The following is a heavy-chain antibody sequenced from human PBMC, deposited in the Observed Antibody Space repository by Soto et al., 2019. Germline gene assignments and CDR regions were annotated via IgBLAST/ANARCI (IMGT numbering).Heavy chain of an antibody. CDR2: IYYSGST. D-gene: IGHD1-26*01. Sequence: SETLSLTCTVSGGSISSYYWSWIRQPPGKGLEWIGYIYYSGSTNYNPSLKSRVTISVDTSKNQFSLKLSSXTAAXTXVYYCARGASGSYFDYWGQGTLVTV. CDR1: GGSISSYY. CDR3: ARGASGSYFDY. J-gene: IGHJ4*02. V-gene: IGHV4-59*01.